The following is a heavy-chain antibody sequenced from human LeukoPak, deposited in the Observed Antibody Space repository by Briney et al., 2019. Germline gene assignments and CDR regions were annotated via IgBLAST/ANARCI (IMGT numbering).Heavy chain of an antibody. CDR1: GFTFSSYA. V-gene: IGHV3-23*01. CDR3: AKQLVGAGPVDY. CDR2: ISGSGGST. Sequence: GGPLRLSCAASGFTFSSYAMSWVRQAPGKGLEWVSAISGSGGSTYYADSVKGRFTISRDNSKNMLYMQMSSLRAEDTAVYYCAKQLVGAGPVDYWGQGTLVTVSS. J-gene: IGHJ4*02. D-gene: IGHD1-26*01.